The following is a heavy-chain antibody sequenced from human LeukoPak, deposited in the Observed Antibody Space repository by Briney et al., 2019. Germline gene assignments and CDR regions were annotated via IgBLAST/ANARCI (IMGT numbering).Heavy chain of an antibody. J-gene: IGHJ3*02. CDR2: TSGDNGHT. CDR1: GYTFDTYG. Sequence: ASLKVSCKPSGYTFDTYGISWVRQAPGQGLEWMGWTSGDNGHTKYAQKFHDRVTLTTDTSTSTAYMEMRSLGSDDTAVYYCARIQSAGTSDAFDIWGQGTMLTVS. CDR3: ARIQSAGTSDAFDI. V-gene: IGHV1-18*01. D-gene: IGHD3-10*01.